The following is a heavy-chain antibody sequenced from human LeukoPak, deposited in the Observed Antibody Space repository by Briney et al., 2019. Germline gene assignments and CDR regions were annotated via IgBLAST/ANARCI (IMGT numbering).Heavy chain of an antibody. CDR1: GGSISSHY. Sequence: KPSETLSLTCTVSGGSISSHYCSWIRQPPGKGLEWIACLFDSVNTKDNPSLQSRLTLSADTSKNQFSLRLSSVTAADTAVYYCATIKRGSIFGYFDFWGQGIKVTVSS. CDR3: ATIKRGSIFGYFDF. CDR2: LFDSVNT. V-gene: IGHV4-59*11. J-gene: IGHJ4*02. D-gene: IGHD5-18*01.